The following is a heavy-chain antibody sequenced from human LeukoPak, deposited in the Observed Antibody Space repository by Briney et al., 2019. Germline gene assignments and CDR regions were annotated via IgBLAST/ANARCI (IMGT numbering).Heavy chain of an antibody. J-gene: IGHJ4*02. CDR2: IHYSGTT. CDR1: GDSITSNDFY. CDR3: ARDKSPGDY. Sequence: SETLSLTCTVSGDSITSNDFYWGWIRQAPGKGLEWIGSIHYSGTTYYNPSLKSRVTISVDTSKRHFSLKLSSVTAADTAVYYCARDKSPGDYWGQGTLVTVSS. V-gene: IGHV4-39*07.